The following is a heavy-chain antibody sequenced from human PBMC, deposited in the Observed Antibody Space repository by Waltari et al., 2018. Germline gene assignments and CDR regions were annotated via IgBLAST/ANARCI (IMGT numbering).Heavy chain of an antibody. CDR3: AKDRGTTIAYFDY. D-gene: IGHD5-12*01. CDR1: GFTFSSYA. V-gene: IGHV3-23*01. Sequence: EVQLLESGGGLVQPGGSLRLSCAASGFTFSSYAMSWVRQAPVKGLEWASGSSGSGGSTYYADSVKGRFTISRDNAKNTLYLQMNSLRAEDTAVYYCAKDRGTTIAYFDYWGQGTLVTVSS. J-gene: IGHJ4*02. CDR2: SSGSGGST.